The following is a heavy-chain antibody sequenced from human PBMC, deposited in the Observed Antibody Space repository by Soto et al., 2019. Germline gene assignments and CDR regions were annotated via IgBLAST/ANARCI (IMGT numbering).Heavy chain of an antibody. V-gene: IGHV5-10-1*01. CDR3: ASSITGTPLDEYYYYGMDV. D-gene: IGHD1-20*01. J-gene: IGHJ6*02. Sequence: PGESLKISCKCSGYSFTSYWIGWVRQMPGKGLEWMGRIDPSDSYTNYSPSFQGHVTISADKSISTAYLQWSSLKASDTAMYYCASSITGTPLDEYYYYGMDVWGQGTTVTVSS. CDR1: GYSFTSYW. CDR2: IDPSDSYT.